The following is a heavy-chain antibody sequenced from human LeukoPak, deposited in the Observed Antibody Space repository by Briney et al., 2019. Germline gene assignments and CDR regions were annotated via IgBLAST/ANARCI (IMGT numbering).Heavy chain of an antibody. CDR1: GFTFSDYY. CDR2: ISGSGSTI. V-gene: IGHV3-11*04. CDR3: ARTCIGSYSETDY. J-gene: IGHJ4*02. Sequence: PGGSLRLSCAASGFTFSDYYVSWIRQAPGKGLEWVSYISGSGSTIYYADSVKGRFTISRDNAKNSLYLQMNSLRVEDTAVYYCARTCIGSYSETDYWGQGTLVTVSS. D-gene: IGHD1-26*01.